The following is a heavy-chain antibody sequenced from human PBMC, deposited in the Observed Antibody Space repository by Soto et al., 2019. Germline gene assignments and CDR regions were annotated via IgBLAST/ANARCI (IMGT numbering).Heavy chain of an antibody. V-gene: IGHV1-18*01. Sequence: ASVKVSCKASGYTFTSYGISWVRPAPGQGLEWMGWVSAYNGNTNYAQKLQGRVTMTTDTSTSTAYMALRSLRSDDTAVYYCARGLRGYDAFDIWGQGTMVTVSS. J-gene: IGHJ3*02. CDR1: GYTFTSYG. CDR2: VSAYNGNT. D-gene: IGHD2-21*01. CDR3: ARGLRGYDAFDI.